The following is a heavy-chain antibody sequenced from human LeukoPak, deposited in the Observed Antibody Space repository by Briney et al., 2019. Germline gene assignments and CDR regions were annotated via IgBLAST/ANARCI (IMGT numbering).Heavy chain of an antibody. Sequence: PGGSLRLSCAASGFTFSSYEMNWVRQAPGKGLEWIGEINHSGSTNYNPSLKSRVTISVDTSKNQFSLKLSSVTAADTAVYYCARRRPHGSGSYPDWGQGTLVTVSS. V-gene: IGHV4-34*01. CDR2: INHSGST. CDR1: GFTFSSYE. CDR3: ARRRPHGSGSYPD. D-gene: IGHD3-10*01. J-gene: IGHJ4*02.